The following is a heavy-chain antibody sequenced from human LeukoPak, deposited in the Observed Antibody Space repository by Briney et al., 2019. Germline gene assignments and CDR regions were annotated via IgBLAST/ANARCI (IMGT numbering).Heavy chain of an antibody. D-gene: IGHD3-22*01. J-gene: IGHJ4*02. CDR3: ARGHYYDSSGYGGY. CDR2: INPNSGGT. Sequence: PAASVKVSCKASGYTFTGYYMHWVRQAPGQGLEWMGWINPNSGGTNYAQKFQGRVTMTRDTSISTAYMELSRLRSDDTAVYYCARGHYYDSSGYGGYWGQGTLVTVSS. V-gene: IGHV1-2*02. CDR1: GYTFTGYY.